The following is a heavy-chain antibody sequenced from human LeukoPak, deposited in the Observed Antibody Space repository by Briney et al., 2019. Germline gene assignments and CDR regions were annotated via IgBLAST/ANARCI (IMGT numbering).Heavy chain of an antibody. CDR1: GGTFTNNYA. CDR2: IVPLLGTA. CDR3: ATEAVRLFGEHY. V-gene: IGHV1-69*10. Sequence: ASVKVSCKSSGGTFTNNYAISWVRQAPGQGLEWMGGIVPLLGTANSAHRFQGRVTMTEDTSTDTAYMELSSLRSEDTAVYYCATEAVRLFGEHYWGQGTLVTVSS. D-gene: IGHD3-10*02. J-gene: IGHJ4*02.